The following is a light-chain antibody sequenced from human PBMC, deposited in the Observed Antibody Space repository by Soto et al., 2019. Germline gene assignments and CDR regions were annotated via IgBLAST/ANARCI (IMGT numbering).Light chain of an antibody. CDR1: QSVSSW. CDR3: QQYHSYSWT. J-gene: IGKJ1*01. V-gene: IGKV1-5*01. CDR2: DAS. Sequence: IQMTQSPSTLSASVGDRVTITCRASQSVSSWLAWYQQKPGKAPKLLIYDASSLESGVPLRFSGSGSGTEFTLTISSLQPDDAATYYCQQYHSYSWTFGQGTKVDI.